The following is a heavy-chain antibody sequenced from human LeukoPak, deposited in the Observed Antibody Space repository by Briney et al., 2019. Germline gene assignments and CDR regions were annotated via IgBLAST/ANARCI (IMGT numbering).Heavy chain of an antibody. CDR3: AREPVAAAVRGSWFDP. D-gene: IGHD6-13*01. Sequence: ASVKVSCKASGYTFTSYGISWVRQAPGQGLEWMGWISAYNGNTNYAQKLQGRVTMTTDTSTSTAYMELRSLRSDDTAVYYCAREPVAAAVRGSWFDPWGQGTLVTVSS. CDR2: ISAYNGNT. J-gene: IGHJ5*02. V-gene: IGHV1-18*01. CDR1: GYTFTSYG.